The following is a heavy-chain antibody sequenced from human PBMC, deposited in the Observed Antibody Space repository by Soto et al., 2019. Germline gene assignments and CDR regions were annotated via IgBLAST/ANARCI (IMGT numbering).Heavy chain of an antibody. V-gene: IGHV2-26*01. Sequence: QVTLKESGPVLVKPTETLTLTCTVSGFSLSNARMGVSWIRQPPGKALEWLAHIFSNDEKSYSTSLKSRLTISKDTSKSQVVLTMTNMDPVDTATYYCARSRGGLVISYWGQGTLVTVSS. D-gene: IGHD3-9*01. CDR3: ARSRGGLVISY. J-gene: IGHJ4*02. CDR2: IFSNDEK. CDR1: GFSLSNARMG.